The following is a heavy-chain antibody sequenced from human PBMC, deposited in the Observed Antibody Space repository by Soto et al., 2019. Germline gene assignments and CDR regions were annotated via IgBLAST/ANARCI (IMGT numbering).Heavy chain of an antibody. V-gene: IGHV3-23*01. CDR3: AKGTYCGTTSCPPGVYYYYYMDV. J-gene: IGHJ6*03. D-gene: IGHD2-2*01. Sequence: GGSLRLSCAASGFTFSSYAMTWVRQAPGKRLEWVSAISGSGGSTYSADSVKGRFTISRDNSKDTLYLQMNSLRAEDTAVYYCAKGTYCGTTSCPPGVYYYYYMDVWGKGTTVTVSS. CDR2: ISGSGGST. CDR1: GFTFSSYA.